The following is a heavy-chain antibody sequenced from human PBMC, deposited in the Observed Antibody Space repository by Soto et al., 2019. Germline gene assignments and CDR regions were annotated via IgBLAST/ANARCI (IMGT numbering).Heavy chain of an antibody. CDR3: ASGYGSGSLVTPS. V-gene: IGHV4-31*03. CDR2: IYYSGSA. CDR1: GGSISRGGYY. D-gene: IGHD3-10*01. J-gene: IGHJ5*02. Sequence: SETLSLTCTVSGGSISRGGYYWSWIRQHPGKGLEWIGYIYYSGSAYYNPSLKSRVTISVDTSKNQFSLKLSSVTAADTAVYYCASGYGSGSLVTPSWGQGTLVTVSS.